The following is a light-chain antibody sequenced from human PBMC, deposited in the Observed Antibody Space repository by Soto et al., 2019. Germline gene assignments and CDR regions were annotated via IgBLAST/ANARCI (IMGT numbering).Light chain of an antibody. V-gene: IGKV1-12*01. CDR3: QQGKDFPLT. Sequence: DIQMTQSPSSVSAFVGDRVTITCRASQDINIWLAWYQEKPGLAPNLLIYRASSLLDGVPSRFSGSGSGTYFTLTISSLQPEDLGTYYCQQGKDFPLTFGGGTKVDIK. J-gene: IGKJ4*01. CDR1: QDINIW. CDR2: RAS.